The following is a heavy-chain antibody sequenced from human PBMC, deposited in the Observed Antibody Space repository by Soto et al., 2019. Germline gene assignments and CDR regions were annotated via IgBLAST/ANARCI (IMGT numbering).Heavy chain of an antibody. V-gene: IGHV4-59*04. CDR1: GDSISXYY. CDR3: ALRSXXVVPEY. D-gene: IGHD2-15*01. CDR2: LYYGRSA. Sequence: QVQLQESGPGLVKPSETLSLTCAVSGDSISXYYCMWIRQPPGKGLESIGYLYYGRSANYNPSLKSRVTLXXXXXXXXXXXXXXSXXXXXXXXXXCALRSXXVVPEYWGQGTLVTVSS. J-gene: IGHJ4*02.